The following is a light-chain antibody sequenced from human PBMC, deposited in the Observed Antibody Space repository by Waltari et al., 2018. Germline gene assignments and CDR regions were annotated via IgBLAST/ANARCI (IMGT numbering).Light chain of an antibody. V-gene: IGLV1-44*01. CDR3: AAWDDSLNGLNWV. J-gene: IGLJ3*02. CDR2: NNS. Sequence: QSVLTQPPSASGTPGPRVTISCSGSSSNLGSHTVNWSQHLPGTAPKLLIYNNSQRPSGVPDRFSGSKSGTSASLAISGLQSEDEADYYCAAWDDSLNGLNWVFGGGTKVTVL. CDR1: SSNLGSHT.